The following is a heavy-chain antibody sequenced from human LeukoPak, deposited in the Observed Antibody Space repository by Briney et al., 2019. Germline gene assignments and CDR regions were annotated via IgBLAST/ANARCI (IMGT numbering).Heavy chain of an antibody. CDR1: GGSISSGSYY. Sequence: PSETLSLTCTVSGGSISSGSYYWSWIRQPAGEGLEWIGRIYTSGSTNYNPSLKSRVTISVDTSKNQFSLKLSSVTAADTAVYYCAREPHYYDSSGYVLYFDYWGQGTLVTVSS. J-gene: IGHJ4*02. CDR2: IYTSGST. D-gene: IGHD3-22*01. CDR3: AREPHYYDSSGYVLYFDY. V-gene: IGHV4-61*02.